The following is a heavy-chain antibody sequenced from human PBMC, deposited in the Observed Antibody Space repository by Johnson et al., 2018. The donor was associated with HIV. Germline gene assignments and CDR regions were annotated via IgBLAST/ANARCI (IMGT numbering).Heavy chain of an antibody. Sequence: VHLVESGGGLVQPGGSLRLSCAASGFTFSSYWMSWVRQAPGKGLEWVANIKQDGSEKYYVDSVKGRFTISRDNAKNSLYLQMNSLRAEDTAVYYCARDRGIYEGAFDIWGQGTMVTVSS. CDR2: IKQDGSEK. V-gene: IGHV3-7*01. CDR1: GFTFSSYW. D-gene: IGHD3-3*01. CDR3: ARDRGIYEGAFDI. J-gene: IGHJ3*02.